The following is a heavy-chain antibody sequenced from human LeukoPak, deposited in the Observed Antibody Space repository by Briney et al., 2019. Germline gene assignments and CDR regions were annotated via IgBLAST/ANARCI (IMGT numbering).Heavy chain of an antibody. CDR3: ARALGIAAERPWYFDL. Sequence: SSETLSLTCAVSGGSISSSNWWSWVRQPPGKGLEWIGEIYHSGSTNYNPSLKSRVTISVDTSKNQFSLKLSSVTAADTAVYYCARALGIAAERPWYFDLWGRGTLVTVSS. J-gene: IGHJ2*01. V-gene: IGHV4-4*02. CDR1: GGSISSSNW. D-gene: IGHD6-13*01. CDR2: IYHSGST.